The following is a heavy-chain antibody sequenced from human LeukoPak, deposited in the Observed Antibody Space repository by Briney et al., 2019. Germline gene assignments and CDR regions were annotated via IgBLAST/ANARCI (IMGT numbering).Heavy chain of an antibody. Sequence: GASVKVSCKASGGTFSSYGISWVRQAPGQGLEWMGRVIPVLGIANYTQKFQGRVTITADKSTSTAYMELSSLRSEDRAIYCCAGGIVGYHGIYWGQGTLVTVSS. V-gene: IGHV1-69*04. D-gene: IGHD1-26*01. CDR3: AGGIVGYHGIY. J-gene: IGHJ4*02. CDR1: GGTFSSYG. CDR2: VIPVLGIA.